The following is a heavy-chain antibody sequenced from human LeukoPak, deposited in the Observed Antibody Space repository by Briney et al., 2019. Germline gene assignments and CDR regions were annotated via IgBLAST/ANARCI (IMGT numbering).Heavy chain of an antibody. V-gene: IGHV3-21*01. CDR2: ISSTGAHI. D-gene: IGHD6-25*01. CDR1: GFAFNTYT. CDR3: ARVSSNPYSRGYYHFDY. J-gene: IGHJ4*02. Sequence: GGSLRLSCAASGFAFNTYTMNWVRQTPGKGLEWVSSISSTGAHIYHADSMDGRFTVSRDNARNLLYLHMNSLRAEDSAMYFCARVSSNPYSRGYYHFDYWGQGTLVTVSS.